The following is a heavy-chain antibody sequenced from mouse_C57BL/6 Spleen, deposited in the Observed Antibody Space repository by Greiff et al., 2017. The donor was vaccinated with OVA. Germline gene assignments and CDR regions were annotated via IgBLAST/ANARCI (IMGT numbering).Heavy chain of an antibody. J-gene: IGHJ4*01. V-gene: IGHV14-4*01. D-gene: IGHD1-1*01. CDR2: IDPENGDT. CDR3: TTQSGYGSSYHAMDY. Sequence: VQLQQSGAELVRPGASVKLSCTASGFNIKDDYMHWVKQRPEQGLEWIGWIDPENGDTEYASKFQGKATITADTSSNTAYLQLSSLTSEDTAVYYCTTQSGYGSSYHAMDYWGQGTSVTVSS. CDR1: GFNIKDDY.